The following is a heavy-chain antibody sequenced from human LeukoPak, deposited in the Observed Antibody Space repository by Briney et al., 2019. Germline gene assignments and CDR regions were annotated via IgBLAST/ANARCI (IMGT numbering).Heavy chain of an antibody. CDR2: ISDSGGSK. CDR3: AGSTYYYYYYMDV. Sequence: GGSLRLSCAASGFTLSNYAMSWVRQAPGKGLEWVSSISDSGGSKYYADSVSGRFTISRDNSKNTLFLQMNSLRADDTAVYFCAGSTYYYYYYMDVWGKGTTVTVSS. V-gene: IGHV3-23*01. CDR1: GFTLSNYA. J-gene: IGHJ6*03.